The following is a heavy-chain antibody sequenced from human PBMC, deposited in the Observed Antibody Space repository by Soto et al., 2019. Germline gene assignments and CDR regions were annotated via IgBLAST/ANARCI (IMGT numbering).Heavy chain of an antibody. Sequence: ASVKVSCKVSGYTLTELSMHWVRQAPGKGLEWMGGFDPEDGETIYAQKFQGRVTMTEDTSTDTAYMELSSLRSEDTAVYYCATDPLAAAGRRGFDYWGQGTLVTVSS. J-gene: IGHJ4*02. V-gene: IGHV1-24*01. D-gene: IGHD6-13*01. CDR1: GYTLTELS. CDR2: FDPEDGET. CDR3: ATDPLAAAGRRGFDY.